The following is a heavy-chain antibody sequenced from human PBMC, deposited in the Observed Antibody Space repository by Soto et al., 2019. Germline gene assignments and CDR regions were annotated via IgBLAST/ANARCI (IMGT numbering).Heavy chain of an antibody. J-gene: IGHJ5*02. Sequence: SETLSLTCTVSGGSISSGGYYWSWIRPHPGKGLEWIGYIYYSGSTYYNPSLKSRVTISVDTSKNQFSLKLSSVTAADTAVYYCARGVTIFGVVMARFDPWGQGTLVTVSS. CDR3: ARGVTIFGVVMARFDP. V-gene: IGHV4-31*03. CDR2: IYYSGST. CDR1: GGSISSGGYY. D-gene: IGHD3-3*01.